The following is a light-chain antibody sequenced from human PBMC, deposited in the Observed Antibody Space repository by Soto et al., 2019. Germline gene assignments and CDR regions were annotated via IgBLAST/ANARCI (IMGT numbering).Light chain of an antibody. J-gene: IGKJ2*01. CDR1: QSINSN. CDR3: QQYNTWPPDYT. CDR2: DAS. Sequence: ETVMTQSPATLSVSPGERVTLSCRASQSINSNLAWYQQRPGQAPRVLIYDASTTATAVPARCSGSGSGTEFTLTISSLQSEDFAVYYCQQYNTWPPDYTFGQGTKLEIK. V-gene: IGKV3-15*01.